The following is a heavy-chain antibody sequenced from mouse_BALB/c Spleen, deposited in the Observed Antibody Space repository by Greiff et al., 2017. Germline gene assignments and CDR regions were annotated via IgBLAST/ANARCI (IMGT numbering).Heavy chain of an antibody. D-gene: IGHD1-1*01. V-gene: IGHV5-17*02. J-gene: IGHJ2*01. CDR3: ARGDYGSSYLDY. Sequence: EVKLQESGGGLVQPGGSRKLSCAASGFTFSSFGMHWVRQAPEKGLEWVAYICSGSSTIYYADTVKGRFTISRDNPKNTLFLQMTSLRSEDTAMYYCARGDYGSSYLDYWGQGTTLTVSS. CDR1: GFTFSSFG. CDR2: ICSGSSTI.